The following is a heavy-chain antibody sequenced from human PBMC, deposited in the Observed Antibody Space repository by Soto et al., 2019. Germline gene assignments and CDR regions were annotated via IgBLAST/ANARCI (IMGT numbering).Heavy chain of an antibody. V-gene: IGHV4-30-4*01. CDR3: ARGRYCLTGRCFPNWFDS. D-gene: IGHD2-15*01. J-gene: IGHJ5*01. Sequence: SETLSLTCSVSGDSISTVDYFWAWIRQPPGQALEYIGYIYRSATTYFNPSFESRVAISLDTSKSQFSLNVTSVTAADTAVYFCARGRYCLTGRCFPNWFDSWGQGALVTVS. CDR1: GDSISTVDYF. CDR2: IYRSATT.